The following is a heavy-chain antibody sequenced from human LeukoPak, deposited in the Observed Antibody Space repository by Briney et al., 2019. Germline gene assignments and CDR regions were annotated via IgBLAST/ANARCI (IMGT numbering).Heavy chain of an antibody. V-gene: IGHV4-30-4*02. D-gene: IGHD3-3*01. CDR1: GGSISSGDYY. CDR3: ARGGGPRYFDY. Sequence: SETLSLTCTVSGGSISSGDYYWSWIRQPPGKGLEWIGYIYYSGSTYYNPSLKSRVTISVDTSKNQFSLKLSSVTAADTAVYYCARGGGPRYFDYWGQGTLVTVSS. CDR2: IYYSGST. J-gene: IGHJ4*02.